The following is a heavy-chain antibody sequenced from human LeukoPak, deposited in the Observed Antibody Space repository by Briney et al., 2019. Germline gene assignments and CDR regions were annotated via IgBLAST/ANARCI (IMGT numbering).Heavy chain of an antibody. J-gene: IGHJ4*02. V-gene: IGHV3-23*01. CDR1: GVSFSSYA. D-gene: IGHD4-17*01. CDR3: AKDHGYGDYLFDY. CDR2: ISGSGGST. Sequence: GGSLRLSCAASGVSFSSYAMSWVRQAPGKGLEWVSAISGSGGSTYYADSVKGRFTISRDNSKNTLYLQMNSLRAEDTAVYYCAKDHGYGDYLFDYWGQGTLVTVSS.